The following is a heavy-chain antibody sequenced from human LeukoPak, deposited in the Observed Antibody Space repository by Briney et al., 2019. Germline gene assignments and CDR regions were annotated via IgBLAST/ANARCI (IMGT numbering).Heavy chain of an antibody. J-gene: IGHJ4*02. D-gene: IGHD4-17*01. V-gene: IGHV1-18*01. CDR2: ISAYNGNT. CDR1: GGTFSNYA. Sequence: ASVKVSCKASGGTFSNYAINWVRQAPGQGLEWMGWISAYNGNTNYAQKLQGRVTMTTDTSTSTAYMELRSLRSDDTAVYYCARGATYYGDYRYYFDYWGQGTLVTVSS. CDR3: ARGATYYGDYRYYFDY.